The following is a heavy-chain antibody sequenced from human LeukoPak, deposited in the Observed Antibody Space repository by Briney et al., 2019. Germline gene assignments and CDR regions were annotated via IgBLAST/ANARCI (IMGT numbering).Heavy chain of an antibody. V-gene: IGHV4-59*08. CDR3: ARLEPYGMDV. J-gene: IGHJ6*02. D-gene: IGHD1-1*01. Sequence: SETLSLTCAVSGGYIIAYHWTWIRQPPGKGLEWIAYINYSGSTKYNPSFKSRATISLDASKNQFSLKLNSVTAADTAVYYCARLEPYGMDVWGQGTTVTVSS. CDR2: INYSGST. CDR1: GGYIIAYH.